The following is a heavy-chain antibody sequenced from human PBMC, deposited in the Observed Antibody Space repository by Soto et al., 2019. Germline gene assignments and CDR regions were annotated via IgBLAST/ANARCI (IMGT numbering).Heavy chain of an antibody. CDR2: ISYDGSNK. CDR1: GFTFSSYG. J-gene: IGHJ6*02. CDR3: AKTPGEQKRLYGMDV. Sequence: GGSLRLSCAASGFTFSSYGMHWVRQAPGKGLEWVAVISYDGSNKYYADSVKGRFTISRDNSKNTLYLQMNSLRAEDTAVYFCAKTPGEQKRLYGMDVWGQGTTVTVSS. V-gene: IGHV3-30*18. D-gene: IGHD3-10*01.